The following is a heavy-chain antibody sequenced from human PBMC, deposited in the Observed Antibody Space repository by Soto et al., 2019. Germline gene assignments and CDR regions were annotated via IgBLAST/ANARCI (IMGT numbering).Heavy chain of an antibody. CDR3: ARSIDYVWGSYRYSDY. V-gene: IGHV3-23*01. Sequence: GGSLRLSCAASGFTFSSYAMSWVRQAPGKGLEWVSAISGSGGTTYYAASVKGRFTISRDNAKNSLYLQMNSLRAEDTAVYYCARSIDYVWGSYRYSDYWGQGTLVTVSS. CDR1: GFTFSSYA. D-gene: IGHD3-16*02. J-gene: IGHJ4*02. CDR2: ISGSGGTT.